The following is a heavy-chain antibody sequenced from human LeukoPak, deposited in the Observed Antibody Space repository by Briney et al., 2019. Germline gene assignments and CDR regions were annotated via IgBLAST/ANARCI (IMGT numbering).Heavy chain of an antibody. CDR3: AKTSGYSCTSGVDY. CDR2: ISGSGGST. Sequence: GGSLRLSCAASGFTFSSYAMSWVRQAPGKGLEWVSAISGSGGSTYYADSVKGRFTISRDNSKNTLYLQTNSLRAEDTAVYYCAKTSGYSCTSGVDYWGQGTLVTVSS. D-gene: IGHD6-13*01. J-gene: IGHJ4*02. CDR1: GFTFSSYA. V-gene: IGHV3-23*01.